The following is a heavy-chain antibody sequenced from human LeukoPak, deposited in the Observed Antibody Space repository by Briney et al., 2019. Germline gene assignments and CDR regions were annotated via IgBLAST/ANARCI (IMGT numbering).Heavy chain of an antibody. Sequence: SETLSLTCAVYGGSFGGYYWSWIRQPPGKGLEWIGEINHSGSTNYNPSLKSRVTISVDTSKNQFSLKLSSVTAADTAVYYCARSSPAASFDYWGQGTLVTVSS. CDR2: INHSGST. CDR1: GGSFGGYY. D-gene: IGHD2-2*01. V-gene: IGHV4-34*01. CDR3: ARSSPAASFDY. J-gene: IGHJ4*02.